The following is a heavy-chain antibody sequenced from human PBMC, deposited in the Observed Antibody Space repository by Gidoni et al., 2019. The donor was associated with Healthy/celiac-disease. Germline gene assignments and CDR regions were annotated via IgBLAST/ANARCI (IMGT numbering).Heavy chain of an antibody. CDR3: AKLTTVVTRGAFDI. J-gene: IGHJ3*02. Sequence: QVQLVESGGGVVQPGRSLRLSCAASGFTFSRYGMHCVRQAPGKGLEWVAVISYDGSNNYYADSVKGRFTISRDNSKNTLYLQMNSLRAEDTAVYYCAKLTTVVTRGAFDIWGQGTMVTVSS. V-gene: IGHV3-30*18. D-gene: IGHD4-17*01. CDR2: ISYDGSNN. CDR1: GFTFSRYG.